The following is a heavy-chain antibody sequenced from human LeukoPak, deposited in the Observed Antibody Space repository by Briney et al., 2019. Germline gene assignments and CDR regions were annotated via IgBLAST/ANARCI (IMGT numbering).Heavy chain of an antibody. J-gene: IGHJ4*02. CDR3: ARARKDYDSSGYYYFDY. Sequence: GGSLRLSCAASGFTFSSYSMNWVRQAPGKGLEWVSSISSSSSCIYYADSVKGRFTISRDNAKNSLYLQMNSLRAEDTAVYYCARARKDYDSSGYYYFDYWGQGTLVTVSS. CDR2: ISSSSSCI. CDR1: GFTFSSYS. D-gene: IGHD3-22*01. V-gene: IGHV3-21*01.